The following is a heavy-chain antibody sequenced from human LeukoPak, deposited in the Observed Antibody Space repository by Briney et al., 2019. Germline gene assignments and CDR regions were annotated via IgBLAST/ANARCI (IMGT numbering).Heavy chain of an antibody. CDR1: GYTFTGYY. CDR2: INPNSGGT. D-gene: IGHD3-10*01. CDR3: ARDPMVRGVNYYYYYMDV. J-gene: IGHJ6*03. V-gene: IGHV1-2*02. Sequence: ASVKVSCTASGYTFTGYYMHWVRQAPGQGLEWMGWINPNSGGTNYAQKFQGRVTMTRDTSISTAYMELSRLRSDDTAAYYCARDPMVRGVNYYYYYMDVWGKGTTVTVSS.